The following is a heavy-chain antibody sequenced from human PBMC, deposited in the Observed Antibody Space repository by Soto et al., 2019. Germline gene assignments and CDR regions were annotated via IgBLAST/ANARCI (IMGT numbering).Heavy chain of an antibody. Sequence: GGSLRLSCAASGFTFSSYAMSWVRQAPGKGLEWVSAISGSGGSTYYADSVKGRFTISRDNSKSTLYLQMNSLRAEDTAVYYCAKDTIAARSFDYWGQGTLVTVSS. V-gene: IGHV3-23*01. CDR2: ISGSGGST. CDR1: GFTFSSYA. J-gene: IGHJ4*02. CDR3: AKDTIAARSFDY. D-gene: IGHD6-6*01.